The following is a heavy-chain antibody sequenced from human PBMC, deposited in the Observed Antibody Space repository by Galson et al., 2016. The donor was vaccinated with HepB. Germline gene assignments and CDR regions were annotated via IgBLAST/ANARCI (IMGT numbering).Heavy chain of an antibody. CDR1: GFTFSDYY. CDR3: ARDYRLLHAFDI. J-gene: IGHJ3*02. V-gene: IGHV3-11*06. CDR2: ISSSSRYT. Sequence: SLRLSCAASGFTFSDYYMSWFRQAPGKGLEWVSYISSSSRYTNYADSVKGRFTISRDNAKNSLYLQMNSLRAEDTAVYYCARDYRLLHAFDIWGQGTLVTVSS.